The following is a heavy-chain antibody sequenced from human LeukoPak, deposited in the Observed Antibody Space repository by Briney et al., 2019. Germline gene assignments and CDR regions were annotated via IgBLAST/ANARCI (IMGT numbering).Heavy chain of an antibody. CDR3: ASNYGGNSDY. J-gene: IGHJ4*02. CDR2: IIPIFGTA. Sequence: SVKVSCKASGDTFSSYAISWVRQAPGQGLEWMGGIIPIFGTANYAQKFQGRVTITTDESTSTAYMELSSLRSEDTAVYYCASNYGGNSDYWGQGTLVTVSS. CDR1: GDTFSSYA. V-gene: IGHV1-69*05. D-gene: IGHD4-23*01.